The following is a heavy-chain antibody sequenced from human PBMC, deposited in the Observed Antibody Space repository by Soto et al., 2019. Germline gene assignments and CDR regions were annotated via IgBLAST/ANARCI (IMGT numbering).Heavy chain of an antibody. V-gene: IGHV1-18*04. Sequence: ASVKVSCKASGYTFTSYGISWVRQAPGQGLEWMGWISAYNGNTNYAQKLQGRVTMTTDTSTGTAYMELRSLRSDDTAVYYCARDLLSSSWNTYSYYYGMDVWGQGTTVTVSS. CDR3: ARDLLSSSWNTYSYYYGMDV. D-gene: IGHD6-13*01. CDR1: GYTFTSYG. J-gene: IGHJ6*02. CDR2: ISAYNGNT.